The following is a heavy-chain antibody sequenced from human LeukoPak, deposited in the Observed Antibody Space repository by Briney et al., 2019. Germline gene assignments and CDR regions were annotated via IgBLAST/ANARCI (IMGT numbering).Heavy chain of an antibody. Sequence: GGSLRLSCAASGFTFGSYGMNWVRQAPGKGLEWVSAISGSGGITYYADSVKGRFTISRDNSKNTVYLQMNSLRVEDTAVYYCAGSSGWYLAYWGQGTLVIGSP. CDR2: ISGSGGIT. V-gene: IGHV3-23*01. CDR1: GFTFGSYG. D-gene: IGHD6-19*01. J-gene: IGHJ4*02. CDR3: AGSSGWYLAY.